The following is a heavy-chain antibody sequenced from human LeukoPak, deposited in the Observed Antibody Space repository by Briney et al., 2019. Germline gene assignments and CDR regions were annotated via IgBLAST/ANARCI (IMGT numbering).Heavy chain of an antibody. CDR1: GYTFITYG. V-gene: IGHV1-18*01. Sequence: GASVKVSCKVSGYTFITYGISWVRQAPGQGFEWMGWISSYNGNADYAQKFRGRVAMTTDPSTNTAYMELRSLGFDDSADYYCARGRDGYDYAGFDHWGQGTRVTVSS. CDR3: ARGRDGYDYAGFDH. D-gene: IGHD5-24*01. J-gene: IGHJ5*02. CDR2: ISSYNGNA.